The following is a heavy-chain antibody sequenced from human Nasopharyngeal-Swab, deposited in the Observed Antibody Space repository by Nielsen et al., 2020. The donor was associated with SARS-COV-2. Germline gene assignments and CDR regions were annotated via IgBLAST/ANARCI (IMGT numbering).Heavy chain of an antibody. D-gene: IGHD4-17*01. CDR1: RFTFSDYY. Sequence: GESLKISCAASRFTFSDYYMSWVRQAPGRGLEWVSYISDSGSIIYYADSVKGRSTISRDNARNSLYLQMNSLRAEDTAVYYCARGRTVTTTLDLDYWGQGTLVTVSS. CDR3: ARGRTVTTTLDLDY. J-gene: IGHJ4*02. CDR2: ISDSGSII. V-gene: IGHV3-11*01.